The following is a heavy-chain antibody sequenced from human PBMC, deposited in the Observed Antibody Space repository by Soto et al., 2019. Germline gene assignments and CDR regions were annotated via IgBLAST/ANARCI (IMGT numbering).Heavy chain of an antibody. CDR3: ASTHYYEYYFDY. CDR1: GYTFTSYG. CDR2: ISAYNGNT. V-gene: IGHV1-18*01. Sequence: ASVKVSCKASGYTFTSYGISWVRQAPGQGLEWMGWISAYNGNTNYAQKLQGRVTMTTDTSTSTAYMELRSPRSDDTAVYYCASTHYYEYYFDYWGQGTMVSASS. D-gene: IGHD3-22*01. J-gene: IGHJ4*02.